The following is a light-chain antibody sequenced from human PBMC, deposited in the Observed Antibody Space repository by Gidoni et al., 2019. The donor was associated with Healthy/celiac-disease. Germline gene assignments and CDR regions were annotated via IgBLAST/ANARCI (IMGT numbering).Light chain of an antibody. CDR3: QSYDSSLSGWV. CDR2: GNS. CDR1: SSNIGAGYD. J-gene: IGLJ3*02. Sequence: QSVLTQPPSVSGAPGQRVTISFTGSSSNIGAGYDVHWYQQLPGTAPKLIIYGNSNRPSGVPDRFSGSKSGTSASLAITGLQAEDEADYYCQSYDSSLSGWVFGGGTKLTVL. V-gene: IGLV1-40*01.